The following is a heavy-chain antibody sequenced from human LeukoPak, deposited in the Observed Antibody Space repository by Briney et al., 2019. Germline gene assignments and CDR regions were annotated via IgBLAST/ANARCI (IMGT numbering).Heavy chain of an antibody. CDR2: ISGSGGST. Sequence: QAGGSLRLSCAASGFTFSSYAMSWVRQAPGKGLEWVSAISGSGGSTYYADSVKGRFTISRDNSKNTLYLQMNSLRAEDTAVYYCAKAGFSGSYFDYWGQGTLVTVSS. V-gene: IGHV3-23*01. D-gene: IGHD1-26*01. CDR3: AKAGFSGSYFDY. J-gene: IGHJ4*02. CDR1: GFTFSSYA.